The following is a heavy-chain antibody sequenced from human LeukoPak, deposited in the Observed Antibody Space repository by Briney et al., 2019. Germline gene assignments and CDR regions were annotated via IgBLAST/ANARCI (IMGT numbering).Heavy chain of an antibody. V-gene: IGHV1-69*05. CDR1: GYTFTSYG. D-gene: IGHD6-13*01. CDR2: IIPIFGTA. Sequence: ASVKVSCKASGYTFTSYGISWVRQAPGQGLEWMGGIIPIFGTANYAQKFQGRVTITTDESTSTAYMELSSLRSEDTAVYYCAREGVSWGPFDYWGQGTLVTVSS. J-gene: IGHJ4*02. CDR3: AREGVSWGPFDY.